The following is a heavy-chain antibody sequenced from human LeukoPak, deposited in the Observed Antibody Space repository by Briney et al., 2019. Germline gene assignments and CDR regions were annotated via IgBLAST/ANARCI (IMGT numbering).Heavy chain of an antibody. CDR3: ARDDNDYSRWFEP. Sequence: ASVKVSCKASGGIFSSYAISWVRQVPGQGLEWMGGIIPVFGTTSYAQKFQGRVTLTTDESTSTAYMELSSLRSEDTAVYYCARDDNDYSRWFEPWGQGTLVTVSS. CDR2: IIPVFGTT. D-gene: IGHD4-11*01. V-gene: IGHV1-69*05. J-gene: IGHJ5*02. CDR1: GGIFSSYA.